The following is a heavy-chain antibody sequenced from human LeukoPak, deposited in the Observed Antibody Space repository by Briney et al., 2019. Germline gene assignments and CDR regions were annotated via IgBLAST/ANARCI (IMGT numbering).Heavy chain of an antibody. Sequence: GGSLRLSCAASGFTFSSYAMSWVRQAPGEGLEWVSAISGSGGSTYYADSVKGRFTISRDNSKDTLYLQMNSLRAEDTAVYYCAKDHLTRRWLQLLFILFDYWGQGTLVTVSS. V-gene: IGHV3-23*01. CDR3: AKDHLTRRWLQLLFILFDY. D-gene: IGHD5-24*01. CDR1: GFTFSSYA. J-gene: IGHJ4*02. CDR2: ISGSGGST.